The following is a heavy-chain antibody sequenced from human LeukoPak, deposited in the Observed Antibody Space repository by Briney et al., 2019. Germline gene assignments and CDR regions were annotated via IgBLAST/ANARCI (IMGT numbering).Heavy chain of an antibody. J-gene: IGHJ4*02. CDR1: GFTVSNNY. CDR3: ARAYYYDSSGYVPFDY. Sequence: PGGSLRLSCAASGFTVSNNYMSWVRQAPGKGLEWVSVIYSGGSTYYADSVKGRFTISRDNSKNTLYLQMNSLRAEDTAVYYCARAYYYDSSGYVPFDYWGQGTLVTVSS. V-gene: IGHV3-66*01. D-gene: IGHD3-22*01. CDR2: IYSGGST.